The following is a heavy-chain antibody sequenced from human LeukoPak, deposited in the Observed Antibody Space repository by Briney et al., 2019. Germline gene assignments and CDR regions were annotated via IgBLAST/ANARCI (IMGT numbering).Heavy chain of an antibody. D-gene: IGHD3-10*01. CDR3: AGDSQNTYYYGSGSFFDY. Sequence: GASVKVSCKASGYTFTSYGISWVRQAPGQGLEWMGWISAYNGNTNYAQKLQGRVTMTTDTSTSTAYMELRSLRSDDTAVYYCAGDSQNTYYYGSGSFFDYWGQGTLVTVSS. V-gene: IGHV1-18*01. CDR1: GYTFTSYG. CDR2: ISAYNGNT. J-gene: IGHJ4*02.